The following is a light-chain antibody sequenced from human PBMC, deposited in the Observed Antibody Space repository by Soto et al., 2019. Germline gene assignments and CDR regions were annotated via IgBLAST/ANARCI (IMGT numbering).Light chain of an antibody. CDR3: TSWHDNLNGHV. CDR2: RNS. J-gene: IGLJ1*01. V-gene: IGLV1-47*01. CDR1: KSDIGSNY. Sequence: QSVLTQPPSASGAPGQRVTFSCSGSKSDIGSNYVFWYQQLPGMAPKLLIYRNSQRPSGVPDRFSGSKSGTSASLAISGLRSEDEADYYCTSWHDNLNGHVFGTGTKVTVL.